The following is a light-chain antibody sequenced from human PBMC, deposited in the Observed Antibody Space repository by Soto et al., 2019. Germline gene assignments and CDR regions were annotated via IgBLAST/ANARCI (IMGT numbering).Light chain of an antibody. Sequence: DIQMTQSPSTLSASVGDRVTITCRASQSISSWLAWYQQKPGKAPKLLIYDASSLESGAPSRFSGSGSGTEFTLTISSLQPDDFATYYCQQYNSYWPTFGQGTKVEIK. V-gene: IGKV1-5*01. CDR3: QQYNSYWPT. CDR1: QSISSW. CDR2: DAS. J-gene: IGKJ1*01.